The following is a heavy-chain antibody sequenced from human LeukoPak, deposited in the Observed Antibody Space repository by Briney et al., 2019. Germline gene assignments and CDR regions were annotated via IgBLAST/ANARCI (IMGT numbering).Heavy chain of an antibody. V-gene: IGHV3-15*01. J-gene: IGHJ4*02. Sequence: GGSLRLSCAAPGFTFSNAWMSWVRQAPGKGLEWVGRIKSKTDGGTTDYAAPVKGRFTISRDDSKNTLYLQMNSLKTEDTAVYYCTTGSSGWSDYFDYWGQGTLVTVSS. D-gene: IGHD6-19*01. CDR3: TTGSSGWSDYFDY. CDR1: GFTFSNAW. CDR2: IKSKTDGGTT.